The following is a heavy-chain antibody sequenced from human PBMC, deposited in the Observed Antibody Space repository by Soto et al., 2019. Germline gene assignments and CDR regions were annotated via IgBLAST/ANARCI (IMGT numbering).Heavy chain of an antibody. J-gene: IGHJ5*02. Sequence: QVQLVESGGGLVKPGGSLRLSCAASGFIFSDYYMSWIRQAPGKGLEWVSYISGSGSIVYYADSMKGRFTISRDTAKNSVYLQMNSLRVDDTAVYYCARDRGLYSYGSGRTSDLWGQGVLVPVSS. CDR2: ISGSGSIV. V-gene: IGHV3-11*01. D-gene: IGHD3-10*01. CDR3: ARDRGLYSYGSGRTSDL. CDR1: GFIFSDYY.